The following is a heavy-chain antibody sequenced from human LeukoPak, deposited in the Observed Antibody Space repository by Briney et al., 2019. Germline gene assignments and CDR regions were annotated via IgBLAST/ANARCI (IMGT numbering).Heavy chain of an antibody. CDR2: ICPGDSDT. D-gene: IGHD6-19*01. CDR3: ARRGVAVAGTGVAFDI. CDR1: GYSFTGYW. J-gene: IGHJ3*02. Sequence: GESLKISCKGSGYSFTGYWIGWVRQMPGKGLEWMGIICPGDSDTRYSPSFQGQVTISADKSISTAYLQWSSLKASDTAMYYCARRGVAVAGTGVAFDIWGQGTMVTVSS. V-gene: IGHV5-51*01.